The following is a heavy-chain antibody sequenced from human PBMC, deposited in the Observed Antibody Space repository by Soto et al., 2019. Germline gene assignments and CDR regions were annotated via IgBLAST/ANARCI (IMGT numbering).Heavy chain of an antibody. Sequence: QVQLVQSGAEVKKPGASVKVSCKASGYTFTSYGISWVRQAPGQGLEWMGWISGYSGNTNYAQKFQGRVTMTTDTSTSTAYMELRSLRSDDTAVYYCARDLYYYDSSGYYRFEHWGQGTLVTVSS. V-gene: IGHV1-18*01. CDR3: ARDLYYYDSSGYYRFEH. CDR1: GYTFTSYG. CDR2: ISGYSGNT. D-gene: IGHD3-22*01. J-gene: IGHJ4*02.